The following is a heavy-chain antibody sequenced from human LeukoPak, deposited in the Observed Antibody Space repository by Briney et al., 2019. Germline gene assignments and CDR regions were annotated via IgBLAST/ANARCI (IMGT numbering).Heavy chain of an antibody. J-gene: IGHJ4*02. CDR2: IKQDGSEI. Sequence: GGSLRLSCAASGFTFANHAMNWVRQAPGKGLECVANIKQDGSEIYFVDSVKGRFTISRDNAKSSLYLQMNSLRGEDTAVYYCARARYGSGGYFFDFWGQGTLVTVSS. CDR1: GFTFANHA. V-gene: IGHV3-7*04. D-gene: IGHD3-10*01. CDR3: ARARYGSGGYFFDF.